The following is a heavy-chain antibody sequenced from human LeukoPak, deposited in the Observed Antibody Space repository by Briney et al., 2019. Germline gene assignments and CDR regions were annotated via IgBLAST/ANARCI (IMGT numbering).Heavy chain of an antibody. CDR2: IKQDGTEK. Sequence: PGESLRLSCAASGFTFTTYWMSWVRQAPGKGLEWVANIKQDGTEKYYVDSVKGRFTISRDNAKNSLYLQMNSLRAEDTAVYYCARETSQKGAHYMDVWGKGTTVTISS. D-gene: IGHD3-16*01. J-gene: IGHJ6*03. CDR3: ARETSQKGAHYMDV. CDR1: GFTFTTYW. V-gene: IGHV3-7*01.